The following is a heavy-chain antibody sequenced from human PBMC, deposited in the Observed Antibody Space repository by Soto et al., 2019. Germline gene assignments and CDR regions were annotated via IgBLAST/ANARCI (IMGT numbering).Heavy chain of an antibody. V-gene: IGHV4-59*08. CDR1: GGSISSYY. CDR2: IYYTGST. CDR3: ATQKTFYDILTGYQYYFDY. D-gene: IGHD3-9*01. J-gene: IGHJ4*02. Sequence: SETLSLTCTVSGGSISSYYWSWIRQPPGKGLEWVGSIYYTGSTNYNPSLKSRVTISVDTSKNQFSLKLSSVTAADTAVYYCATQKTFYDILTGYQYYFDYWGQGTLVTVSS.